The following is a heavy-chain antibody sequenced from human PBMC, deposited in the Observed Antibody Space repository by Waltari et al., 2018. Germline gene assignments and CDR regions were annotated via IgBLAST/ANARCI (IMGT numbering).Heavy chain of an antibody. J-gene: IGHJ3*02. Sequence: EVQLLESGVGLVQQGGSLSLPCSASGFTFSTDAMSWVRQAPGKGLEGVSAISGTDGAEWYADSVRGRFTISRDNSKNTVFLQMNSLRVEDTALYYCAKDDRYPNDVFDIWGQGTMVTVSS. V-gene: IGHV3-23*01. D-gene: IGHD2-2*02. CDR1: GFTFSTDA. CDR3: AKDDRYPNDVFDI. CDR2: ISGTDGAE.